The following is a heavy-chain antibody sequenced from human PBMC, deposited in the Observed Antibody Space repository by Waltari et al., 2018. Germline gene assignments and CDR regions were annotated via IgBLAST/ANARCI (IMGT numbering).Heavy chain of an antibody. CDR2: MNPNNDGK. V-gene: IGHV1-8*02. CDR3: ARGRDVHAYCDFNWFDP. CDR1: GYTFNTYA. J-gene: IGHJ5*02. D-gene: IGHD3-16*01. Sequence: VQLVQSGAEVMKPGASVKLSCTASGYTFNTYAINWVRQAPGQGLEWMGWMNPNNDGKGLVNKCQGRVTLTRDTSKCTADMELTSLTSDDSALYCCARGRDVHAYCDFNWFDPWGNGTLVTVSS.